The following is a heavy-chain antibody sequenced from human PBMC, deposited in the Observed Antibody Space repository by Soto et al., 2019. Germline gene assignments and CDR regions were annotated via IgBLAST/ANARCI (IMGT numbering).Heavy chain of an antibody. Sequence: QVQLQESGPGLVKPSQTRSLTCTVSGGSISRGGYYWTWIRQHPGEGLAWIGQIYYSGISYYNPSLKSRATISVDTSKNQFPLKLSSVTAAGTAVYYCAREQLDWGQGTLVTVSS. CDR3: AREQLD. D-gene: IGHD1-1*01. CDR1: GGSISRGGYY. J-gene: IGHJ4*02. V-gene: IGHV4-31*03. CDR2: IYYSGIS.